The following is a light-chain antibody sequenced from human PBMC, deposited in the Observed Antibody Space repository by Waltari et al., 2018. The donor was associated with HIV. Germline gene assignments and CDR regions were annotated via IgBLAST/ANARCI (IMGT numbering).Light chain of an antibody. J-gene: IGLJ3*02. CDR2: RNN. CDR3: AAWDDSLSAWV. Sequence: QSVLTQPPSASGTPGQRVTISCSGSSSNIGSNSVYWYQQLPGTAPKLLIYRNNQRPSGVPDRFSGSKSGTSASLAISGLRSEDEADYYCAAWDDSLSAWVFGGGTKLTVL. CDR1: SSNIGSNS. V-gene: IGLV1-47*01.